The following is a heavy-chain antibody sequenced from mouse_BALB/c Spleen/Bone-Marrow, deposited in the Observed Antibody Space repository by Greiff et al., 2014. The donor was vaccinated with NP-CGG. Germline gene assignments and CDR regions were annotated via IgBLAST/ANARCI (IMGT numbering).Heavy chain of an antibody. J-gene: IGHJ1*01. CDR3: TRSNYGYWYFDV. D-gene: IGHD1-1*01. CDR1: GYTFTRYY. CDR2: INPTNGGT. V-gene: IGHV1S81*02. Sequence: QVQLQQSGAELVKPGASVKLSCKASGYTFTRYYMYWVKQRPGQGLGWIGEINPTNGGTXXNXKFKSKATLTVDKSSSTAYMQLSSLTSEDSAVYYCTRSNYGYWYFDVWGAGTTVTVSS.